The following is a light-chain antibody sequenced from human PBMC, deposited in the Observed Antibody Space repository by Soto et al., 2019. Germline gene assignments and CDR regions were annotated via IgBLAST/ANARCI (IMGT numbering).Light chain of an antibody. J-gene: IGKJ4*01. V-gene: IGKV1-39*01. CDR1: QSISNY. Sequence: DIQMTQSPSSLSASVGDRVTITCRASQSISNYLNWYQQKLGKAPKLLIYGASSLQSGVPSRFSGSGSGTDFTINISSLKPEDSATSSGQESNHVTFTFGGGTKLEIK. CDR2: GAS. CDR3: QESNHVTFT.